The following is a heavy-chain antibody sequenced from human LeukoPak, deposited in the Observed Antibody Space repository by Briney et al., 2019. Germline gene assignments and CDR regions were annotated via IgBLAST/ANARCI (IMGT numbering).Heavy chain of an antibody. Sequence: GSSVKVSCKASGGTFSSYAISWVRQAPGQGLEWMGGIIPIFGTANYAQKFQGRVTITADESTSTAYMELSSLRSEDTAVYYCIIIGVVIRRPYWGQGTLVTVSS. D-gene: IGHD3-3*02. CDR2: IIPIFGTA. J-gene: IGHJ4*02. CDR3: IIIGVVIRRPY. V-gene: IGHV1-69*01. CDR1: GGTFSSYA.